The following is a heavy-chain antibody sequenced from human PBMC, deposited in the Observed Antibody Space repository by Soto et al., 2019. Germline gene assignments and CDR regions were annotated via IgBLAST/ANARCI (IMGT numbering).Heavy chain of an antibody. CDR2: INHDGSVK. V-gene: IGHV3-7*01. CDR3: ATPSSATGNS. D-gene: IGHD1-26*01. Sequence: GGSLRLSCAASGFTFYNHWMSWVRQAPGKGLEWVANINHDGSVKYYVDSVKGRFTISRDNAKNSLFLQVNSLRAEDTAVYYCATPSSATGNSWGQGTLVTVSS. CDR1: GFTFYNHW. J-gene: IGHJ4*02.